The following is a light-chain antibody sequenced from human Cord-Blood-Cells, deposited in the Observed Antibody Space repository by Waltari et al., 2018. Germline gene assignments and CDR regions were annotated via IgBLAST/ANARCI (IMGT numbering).Light chain of an antibody. CDR3: QAWDSSTVV. J-gene: IGLJ2*01. V-gene: IGLV3-1*01. CDR2: QDS. CDR1: KLGDKY. Sequence: SYELTQPPSVSVSPGQTASITCSGDKLGDKYACWYQQKPGQSPVLVIYQDSKRPSGSPERFPGSNSGNTATLTIGGTQAMDEADYYCQAWDSSTVVVGGGTKLTVL.